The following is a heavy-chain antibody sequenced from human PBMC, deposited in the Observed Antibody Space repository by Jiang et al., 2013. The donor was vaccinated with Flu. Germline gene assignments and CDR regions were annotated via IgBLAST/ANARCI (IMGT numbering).Heavy chain of an antibody. CDR2: ISHDGSNQ. Sequence: VQLVESGGGVAQPGTSLRLSCAASGFTFSSSGMHWVRQAPGKGLEWVALISHDGSNQFFADSVKGRFGISRDDFXNTVYLQMNSLRAEDTAVYYCAKAGASYM. J-gene: IGHJ6*03. CDR3: AKAGASYM. V-gene: IGHV3-30*18. D-gene: IGHD4-17*01. CDR1: GFTFSSSG.